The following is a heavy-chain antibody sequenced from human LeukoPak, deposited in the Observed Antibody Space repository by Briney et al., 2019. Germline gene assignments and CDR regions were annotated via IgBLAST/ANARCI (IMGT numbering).Heavy chain of an antibody. J-gene: IGHJ4*02. V-gene: IGHV3-23*01. CDR2: FSGRGGRT. D-gene: IGHD6-19*01. Sequence: AGGSLRLSCAASGFPFSSYAMRWVRQAPGEGLEGVSDFSGRGGRTYYADSVKGRFNLSRDNSKNTLYPQMNSLSAEDTAVYQCAKEGYSSGRYYFDCWGQGSMPTDS. CDR3: AKEGYSSGRYYFDC. CDR1: GFPFSSYA.